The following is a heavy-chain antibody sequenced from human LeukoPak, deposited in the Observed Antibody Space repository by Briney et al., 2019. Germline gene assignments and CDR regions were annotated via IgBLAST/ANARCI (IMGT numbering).Heavy chain of an antibody. CDR3: ARVRIAAAGKGFDY. J-gene: IGHJ4*02. CDR1: GGSISSCDYY. D-gene: IGHD6-13*01. CDR2: IYYSGST. Sequence: PSETLSLTCTVSGGSISSCDYYWSWIRQPPGKGLKWIGYIYYSGSTYYNPSLKSRVTISVDTSKNQFSLKLSSVTAADTAVYYCARVRIAAAGKGFDYWGQGTLVTVSS. V-gene: IGHV4-30-4*01.